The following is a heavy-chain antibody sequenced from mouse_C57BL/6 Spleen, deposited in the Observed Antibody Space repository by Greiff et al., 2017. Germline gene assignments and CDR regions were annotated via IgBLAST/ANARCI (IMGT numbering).Heavy chain of an antibody. Sequence: QVQLQQSGPELVRPGVSVKISCKGSGYTFTDYAMHWVKQSHAKSLEWIGVISTYYGDASYNQKFKDKATMTVDKSSSTAYMELARMTSEDSAVYYCARSGTTVVATDWYFDVWGTGTTVTVSS. CDR2: ISTYYGDA. J-gene: IGHJ1*03. CDR3: ARSGTTVVATDWYFDV. CDR1: GYTFTDYA. D-gene: IGHD1-1*01. V-gene: IGHV1-67*01.